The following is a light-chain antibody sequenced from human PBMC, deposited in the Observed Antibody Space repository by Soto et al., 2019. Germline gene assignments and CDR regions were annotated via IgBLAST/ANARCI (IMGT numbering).Light chain of an antibody. J-gene: IGKJ1*01. CDR2: RAS. CDR1: QNIYSN. V-gene: IGKV3-15*01. CDR3: LQYHNLWA. Sequence: IVITQSPATLSVSPGERATLSCRASQNIYSNVAWYQRRPGQAPRLLICRASTRATGIPARFSGSGSGTEFTLTISSLQSEDFTVYSCLQYHNLWAFGQGTKVDIK.